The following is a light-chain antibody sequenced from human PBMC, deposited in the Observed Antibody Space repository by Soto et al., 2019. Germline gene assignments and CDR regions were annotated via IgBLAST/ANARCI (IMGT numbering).Light chain of an antibody. V-gene: IGKV1-9*01. CDR1: QGISSY. J-gene: IGKJ5*01. CDR2: AAS. CDR3: QQLNSYRIT. Sequence: DIQLTQSPSFLSASVGARVTITCRASQGISSYLAWYQQKPGKAPKLLLYAASTLQSGVPSRFSGSGSGTESTFTISSLQPEDFATYYCQQLNSYRITFGQGTRLEIK.